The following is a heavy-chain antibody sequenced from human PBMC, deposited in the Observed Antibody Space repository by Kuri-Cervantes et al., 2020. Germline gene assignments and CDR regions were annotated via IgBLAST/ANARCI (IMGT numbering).Heavy chain of an antibody. Sequence: GGSLRLSCAASGFNVNKKYMSWVRQAPGKGLEWVSLIYNDDSTFYADSVKGRFTISRDNSKNTLYLQMNSLRAEDTAVYYCAWVSAGARGSDYWGQGTLVTVSS. D-gene: IGHD1-26*01. J-gene: IGHJ4*02. V-gene: IGHV3-53*05. CDR3: AWVSAGARGSDY. CDR2: IYNDDST. CDR1: GFNVNKKY.